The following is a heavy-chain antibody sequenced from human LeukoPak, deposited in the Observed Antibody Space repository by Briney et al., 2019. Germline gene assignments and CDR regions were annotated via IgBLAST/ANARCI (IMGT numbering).Heavy chain of an antibody. V-gene: IGHV5-51*01. J-gene: IGHJ4*02. D-gene: IGHD3-22*01. CDR1: GYRFTDYW. CDR2: IYPGDSDT. Sequence: GESLKISCQSSGYRFTDYWIGWVRQMPGKGLEWMGVIYPGDSDTRYSPSFQGQVTISADKSISTAYLQWSSLKASDTAMYYCARLVRSSSGYYYNYWGQGTLVTVSS. CDR3: ARLVRSSSGYYYNY.